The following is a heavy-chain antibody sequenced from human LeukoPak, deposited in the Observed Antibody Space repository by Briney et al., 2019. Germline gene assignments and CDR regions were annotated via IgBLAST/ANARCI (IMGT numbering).Heavy chain of an antibody. J-gene: IGHJ3*02. Sequence: SETLSLTCTVSGGSISSYYWSWIRQPAGKGLEWNGHIYTSGSTKFNPSLKGRATSSVDTSKNQFSLNLSSVTAADTAVYYCARDHEDIVATIWGEGLNIWGQGTVVTVSS. V-gene: IGHV4-4*07. CDR3: ARDHEDIVATIWGEGLNI. CDR2: IYTSGST. CDR1: GGSISSYY. D-gene: IGHD5-12*01.